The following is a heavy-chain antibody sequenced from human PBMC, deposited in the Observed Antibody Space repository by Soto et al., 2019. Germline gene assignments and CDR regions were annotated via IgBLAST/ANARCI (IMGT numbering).Heavy chain of an antibody. J-gene: IGHJ6*02. V-gene: IGHV5-51*01. CDR1: GYSFTSYW. Sequence: PGESLKISCKGSGYSFTSYWIGWVRQMPGKGLEWMGIIYPGDSDTRYSPSFQGQVTISADKSISTAYLQWSSLKASDTAMYYCARLGSSSWYGLGYGMDVWGQGTTVTVLL. CDR2: IYPGDSDT. CDR3: ARLGSSSWYGLGYGMDV. D-gene: IGHD6-13*01.